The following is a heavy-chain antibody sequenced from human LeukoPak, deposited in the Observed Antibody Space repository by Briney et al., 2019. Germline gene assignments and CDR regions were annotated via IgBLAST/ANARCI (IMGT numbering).Heavy chain of an antibody. J-gene: IGHJ6*03. CDR2: INPNSGGT. V-gene: IGHV1-2*02. Sequence: GASVKVSCKASGGTFSSYAISWVRQAPGQGLEWMGWINPNSGGTDYAQKFQGRVTMTRDTSISTAYMELRRLRSDDTAVYYCARGLPAPADQYYMDVWGKGTTVTVSS. D-gene: IGHD2-2*01. CDR1: GGTFSSYA. CDR3: ARGLPAPADQYYMDV.